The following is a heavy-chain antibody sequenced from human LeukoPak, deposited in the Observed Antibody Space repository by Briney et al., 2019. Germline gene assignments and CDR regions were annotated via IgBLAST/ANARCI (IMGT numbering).Heavy chain of an antibody. J-gene: IGHJ4*02. D-gene: IGHD6-19*01. CDR2: ISSSSDYI. V-gene: IGHV3-21*01. CDR1: GFTFSSYS. CDR3: ARDRFTSGWYNGY. Sequence: GGSLRLSCAASGFTFSSYSSNWVRQAPGKGLEWVSSISSSSDYIYYADSVKGRFSISRDNAKNSLFLQMNSLRVEDTAVYYCARDRFTSGWYNGYWGQGTLVTVSS.